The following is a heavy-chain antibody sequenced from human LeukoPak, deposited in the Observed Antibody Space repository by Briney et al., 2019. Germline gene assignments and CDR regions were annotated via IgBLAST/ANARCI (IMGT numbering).Heavy chain of an antibody. Sequence: GGSLRLSCAASGFSFSSYEMNWVRQAPGKGLEWVSNISPSGSTKYYADSVRGRFTVSRDNAKNSLYLQMNSLRAGDTGVYYCTKLAVASADSWGQGTLVTVSS. D-gene: IGHD6-19*01. CDR2: ISPSGSTK. CDR1: GFSFSSYE. V-gene: IGHV3-48*03. J-gene: IGHJ4*02. CDR3: TKLAVASADS.